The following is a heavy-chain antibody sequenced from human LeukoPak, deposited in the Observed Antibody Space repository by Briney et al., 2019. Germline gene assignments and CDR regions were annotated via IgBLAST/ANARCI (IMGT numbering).Heavy chain of an antibody. D-gene: IGHD3-16*01. Sequence: GGSLRLSCAASGFTFSSYEMNWVRQAPGKGLEWVSYIRSSGSTIYYADSVKGRFTISRDNAKNSLYLQMNSLRAEDTAVYYCARGGSQRTFQHWGQGTLVTVSS. CDR3: ARGGSQRTFQH. CDR2: IRSSGSTI. CDR1: GFTFSSYE. V-gene: IGHV3-48*03. J-gene: IGHJ1*01.